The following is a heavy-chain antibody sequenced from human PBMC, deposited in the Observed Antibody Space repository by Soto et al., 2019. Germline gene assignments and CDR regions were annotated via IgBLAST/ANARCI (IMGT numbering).Heavy chain of an antibody. D-gene: IGHD3-10*01. CDR1: GGSISSSSYY. V-gene: IGHV4-39*01. J-gene: IGHJ4*02. CDR2: IYYSGST. CDR3: ARLDYYGSGSSIDY. Sequence: QLQLQESGPGLVKPSETLSLTCTVSGGSISSSSYYWGWIRQPPGKGLEWIGSIYYSGSTYYNPSLKSRVTISVDTSKNQFSLKLSSVTAADTAVYYCARLDYYGSGSSIDYWGQGTLVTVSS.